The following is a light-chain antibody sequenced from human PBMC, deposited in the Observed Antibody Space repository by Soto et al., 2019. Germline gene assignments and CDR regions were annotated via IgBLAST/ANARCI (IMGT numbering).Light chain of an antibody. CDR1: SSDVGGYNY. CDR3: SSYTSRSTLDYV. J-gene: IGLJ1*01. CDR2: EVS. Sequence: QSVLTQPASVSESPGQSITISCTGTSSDVGGYNYVSWYQQHPGKAPKLMIYEVSNRPSGVPNRFSGSKSGNTASLTISGLQAEDEADYYCSSYTSRSTLDYVFGSGTKVTVL. V-gene: IGLV2-14*01.